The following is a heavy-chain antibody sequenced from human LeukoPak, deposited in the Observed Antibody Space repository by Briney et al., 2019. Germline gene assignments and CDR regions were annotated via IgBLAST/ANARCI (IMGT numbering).Heavy chain of an antibody. CDR1: GGSLSSHY. CDR2: IYYSGST. J-gene: IGHJ6*03. V-gene: IGHV4-59*11. Sequence: SETLSLTCTVSGGSLSSHYWSWIRQPPGKGLEWIGYIYYSGSTNYNPSLKSRVTISVDTSKNQFSLKLSSVTAADTAVYYCARYYYDSSGYVGYYYYYMDVWGKGTTVTVSS. CDR3: ARYYYDSSGYVGYYYYYMDV. D-gene: IGHD3-22*01.